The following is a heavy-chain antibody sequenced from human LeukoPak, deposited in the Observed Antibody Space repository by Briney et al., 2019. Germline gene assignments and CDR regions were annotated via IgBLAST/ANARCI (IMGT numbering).Heavy chain of an antibody. J-gene: IGHJ6*03. CDR3: ARGLYSSTYYFYYMDV. CDR2: FYTSGSI. D-gene: IGHD6-13*01. CDR1: ADSISGYS. V-gene: IGHV4-4*07. Sequence: PSETLSLSCTVSADSISGYSWNWVRQPAGKGLGWIGRFYTSGSINYNPSLKSRVTVSVDTSKHQFSLEMTSVTAADTAVYYSARGLYSSTYYFYYMDVWGKGTTVTVSS.